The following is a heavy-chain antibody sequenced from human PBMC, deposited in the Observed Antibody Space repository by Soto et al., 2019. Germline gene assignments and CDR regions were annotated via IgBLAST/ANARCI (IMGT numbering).Heavy chain of an antibody. CDR3: AKAGDSGSSYVSFDY. D-gene: IGHD1-26*01. V-gene: IGHV3-30*18. J-gene: IGHJ4*02. Sequence: GGSLRLSCAASGFTFSSYGMHWVRQAPGKGLEWLGVISYEGSNKYHADSVKGRFTISRDNSKNTLYLQMNSLRAEDTDVYYCAKAGDSGSSYVSFDYWGQGTLVTVSS. CDR2: ISYEGSNK. CDR1: GFTFSSYG.